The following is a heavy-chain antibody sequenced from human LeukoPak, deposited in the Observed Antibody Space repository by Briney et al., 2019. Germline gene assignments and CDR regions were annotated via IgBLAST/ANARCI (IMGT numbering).Heavy chain of an antibody. CDR2: INHSGST. CDR3: ARSLIYYDILTGYPSFDY. D-gene: IGHD3-9*01. V-gene: IGHV4-34*01. CDR1: GGSFSGYY. J-gene: IGHJ4*02. Sequence: SETLSLTCAVYGGSFSGYYWSWIRQPPGKGLEWIGEINHSGSTNYNPSLKSRVTISVDTSKNQFSLKLSSVTAADTAVYYCARSLIYYDILTGYPSFDYWGQGTLVTVSS.